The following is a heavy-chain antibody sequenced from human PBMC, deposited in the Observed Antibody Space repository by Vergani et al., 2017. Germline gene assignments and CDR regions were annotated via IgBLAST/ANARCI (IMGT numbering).Heavy chain of an antibody. CDR3: ARVVKVTIFGVVPNWFDP. CDR2: IYYSWST. CDR1: GGSLSSGGYY. V-gene: IGHV4-31*03. D-gene: IGHD3-3*01. Sequence: QVQLQESGPGLVKPSQTLSLTCTVSGGSLSSGGYYWSWIRQHPGKGLEWIGYIYYSWSTYYNPSLKSRVTISVATSKNQFSLKLSSVTAADTAVYYCARVVKVTIFGVVPNWFDPWGQGTLVTVSS. J-gene: IGHJ5*02.